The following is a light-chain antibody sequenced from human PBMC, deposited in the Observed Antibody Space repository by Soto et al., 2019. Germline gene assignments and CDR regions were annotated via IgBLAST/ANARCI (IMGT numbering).Light chain of an antibody. J-gene: IGLJ2*01. CDR3: ASWDASLSGVV. V-gene: IGLV1-47*01. CDR2: RNN. CDR1: ISNIGSNF. Sequence: QSVLTQPPSASGTPGQRVTISCSGSISNIGSNFIDWYQQLPGTAPKLLIYRNNERLSGVPDRFSGSKSGTSASLAISGLRSEDEADYHCASWDASLSGVVFGGGTKLTVL.